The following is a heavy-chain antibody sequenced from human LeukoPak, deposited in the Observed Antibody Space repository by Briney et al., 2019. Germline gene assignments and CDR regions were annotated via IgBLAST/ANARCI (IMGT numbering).Heavy chain of an antibody. CDR3: ARGTKRYSGSYYVY. D-gene: IGHD1-26*01. J-gene: IGHJ4*02. CDR2: IKQDGSEK. CDR1: GFTFSSYW. V-gene: IGHV3-7*01. Sequence: GGSLRLSCAASGFTFSSYWMSWVRQAPGKGLEWVANIKQDGSEKYYVDSVKGRFTISRDNAKNSLYLQMNSLRAEDTAVYYCARGTKRYSGSYYVYWGQGTLVTVSS.